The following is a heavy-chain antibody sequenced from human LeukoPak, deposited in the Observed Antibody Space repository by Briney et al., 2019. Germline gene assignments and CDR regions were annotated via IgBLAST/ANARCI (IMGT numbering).Heavy chain of an antibody. CDR2: IRGSGGST. CDR3: ASTLSSSPH. D-gene: IGHD6-6*01. Sequence: GGSLRLSCGASGFTFSSYAMSWVRQGPWKGLEWVSVIRGSGGSTYYADSVKGRFIISRDNSKNAVYLQMNSLRAEDTAVYYCASTLSSSPHWGRGTLVTVSS. CDR1: GFTFSSYA. J-gene: IGHJ4*02. V-gene: IGHV3-23*01.